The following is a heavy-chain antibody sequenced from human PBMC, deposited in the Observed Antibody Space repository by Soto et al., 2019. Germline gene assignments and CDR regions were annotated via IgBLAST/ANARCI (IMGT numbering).Heavy chain of an antibody. V-gene: IGHV1-46*03. CDR1: GYTFTSYY. CDR2: INPSGGST. CDR3: ARDIDAGEGDFWSGYHDY. Sequence: QVQLVQSGAEVKKPGASVKVSCKASGYTFTSYYMHWVRQAPGQGLEWMGIINPSGGSTSYAQKSQGRVTMTRDTSTSTVYMELSSLRSEDTAVYYCARDIDAGEGDFWSGYHDYWGQGTLVTVSS. J-gene: IGHJ4*02. D-gene: IGHD3-3*01.